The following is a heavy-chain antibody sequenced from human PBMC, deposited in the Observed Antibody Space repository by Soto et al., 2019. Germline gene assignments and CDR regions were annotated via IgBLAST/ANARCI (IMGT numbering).Heavy chain of an antibody. J-gene: IGHJ4*02. CDR2: IFHSGST. Sequence: SETLSLTCTVSGGSISSGGDYWSWVRQPPGKGLEWIGEIFHSGSTNYNPSLKTRVTISVDKSKNQFSLKLSSVTAADTAVYYCARVYSGSYSDYWGQGTLVTVSS. V-gene: IGHV4-4*02. CDR1: GGSISSGGDY. CDR3: ARVYSGSYSDY. D-gene: IGHD1-26*01.